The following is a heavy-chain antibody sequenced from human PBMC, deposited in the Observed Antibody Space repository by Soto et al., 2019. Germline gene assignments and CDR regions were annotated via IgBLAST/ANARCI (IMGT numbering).Heavy chain of an antibody. Sequence: VASVKVSCKASGYTFTSYGIVWVRQAPGQGLEWMGWISAYDGNTDYVQKRQGRVTMTTDTSTTTAYMELRSLRSDDTAVYYCARYCGGDCYTDWGQGTLVTVSS. J-gene: IGHJ4*02. D-gene: IGHD2-21*02. CDR2: ISAYDGNT. CDR3: ARYCGGDCYTD. V-gene: IGHV1-18*01. CDR1: GYTFTSYG.